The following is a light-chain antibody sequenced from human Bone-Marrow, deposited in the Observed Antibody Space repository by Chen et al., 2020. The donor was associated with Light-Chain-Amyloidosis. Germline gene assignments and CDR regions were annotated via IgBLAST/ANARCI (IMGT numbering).Light chain of an antibody. CDR3: KHYQNFPLT. V-gene: IGKV1-33*01. J-gene: IGKJ4*01. Sequence: IQMTQSPSSLSASVSDRVTITCKARQDINNYLNWYQQKPGKAPKLLIYDASILDTGVPSRFSVSGSGTEFTLPISSLQPEDIATYYCKHYQNFPLTFGGGTRVEI. CDR2: DAS. CDR1: QDINNY.